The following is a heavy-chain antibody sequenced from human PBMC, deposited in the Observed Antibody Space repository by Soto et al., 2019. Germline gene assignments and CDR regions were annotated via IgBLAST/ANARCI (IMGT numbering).Heavy chain of an antibody. CDR1: GYTFTDYA. Sequence: HVELVQSGADVKKPGASVTISCKASGYTFTDYALHWVRQAPGQRLEWMGWMNAGVGNTLYSQKFQGRITITRDTAASTAYMELNSLKSEDTAMYYCARDTGYTFGSLNYWGPGTLVTVSS. CDR2: MNAGVGNT. CDR3: ARDTGYTFGSLNY. V-gene: IGHV1-3*01. D-gene: IGHD5-18*01. J-gene: IGHJ4*02.